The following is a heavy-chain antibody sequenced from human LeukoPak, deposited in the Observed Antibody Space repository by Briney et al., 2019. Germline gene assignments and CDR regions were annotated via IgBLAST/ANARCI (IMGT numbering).Heavy chain of an antibody. CDR2: INPGDSDT. D-gene: IGHD4-23*01. CDR1: GYSFTNYW. J-gene: IGHJ4*02. V-gene: IGHV5-51*01. Sequence: GESLKISCKGSGYSFTNYWIGWVRQMPGKGPEWMGIINPGDSDTRCSPSFQGQVTISADKSITTAYLQWSSLKASDTAMYYCARQVDGGNFDYWGQGTLVTVSS. CDR3: ARQVDGGNFDY.